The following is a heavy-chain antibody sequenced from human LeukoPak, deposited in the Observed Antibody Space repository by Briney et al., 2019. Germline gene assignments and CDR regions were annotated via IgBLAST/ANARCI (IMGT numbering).Heavy chain of an antibody. CDR3: AAMIVVVTGWFDP. V-gene: IGHV4-31*03. CDR2: IYYSGST. D-gene: IGHD3-22*01. Sequence: SETLSLTCTVSGGSISSGGYYWSWIRQHPGKGLEWIGYIYYSGSTYYNPSLKSRVTISVDTSKNQFSLKLSSVTAADTAVYYCAAMIVVVTGWFDPWGQGTLVTVSS. CDR1: GGSISSGGYY. J-gene: IGHJ5*02.